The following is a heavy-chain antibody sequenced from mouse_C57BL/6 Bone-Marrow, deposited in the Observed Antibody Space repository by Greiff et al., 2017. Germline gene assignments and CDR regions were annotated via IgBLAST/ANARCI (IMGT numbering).Heavy chain of an antibody. CDR1: GFTFTDYY. Sequence: EVQLQQSGPELVKPGPSVKISCKASGFTFTDYYMHWVKQSHGKSLEWIGLVYPYNGGTSYNQKFKGKATLTVDTSSSTAYMELNSLTSEDSAVYCCANQGPCGSSYVWFAYWGQGTLVTVSA. J-gene: IGHJ3*01. CDR3: ANQGPCGSSYVWFAY. D-gene: IGHD1-1*01. CDR2: VYPYNGGT. V-gene: IGHV1-36*01.